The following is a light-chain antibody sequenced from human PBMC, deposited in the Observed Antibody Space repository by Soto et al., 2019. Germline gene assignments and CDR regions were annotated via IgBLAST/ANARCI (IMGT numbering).Light chain of an antibody. J-gene: IGKJ2*01. V-gene: IGKV1-39*01. CDR2: TSS. CDR1: QSINRY. Sequence: DIQMTQSPSSLSVSVGDRVTITCRASQSINRYLNWYQQKPGKAPKLLIYTSSNLQNGFPSRFSGGGSGTDFTHTISSLQPEDFATYFCQQIYITPYTFGQGTKLESK. CDR3: QQIYITPYT.